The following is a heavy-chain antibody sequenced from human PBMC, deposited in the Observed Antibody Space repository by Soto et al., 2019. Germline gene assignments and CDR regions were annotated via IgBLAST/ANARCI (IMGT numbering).Heavy chain of an antibody. V-gene: IGHV3-48*01. J-gene: IGHJ4*02. CDR2: ISSSSSTI. Sequence: GGSLRLSCAASGFTFSSYSMNWVRQAPGKGLEWVSYISSSSSTIYYADSVKGRFTISRDNAKNSLYLQMNSLRAEDTAVYYCARDRPKGYCSGGSCYKVDYWGQGTLVTVSS. D-gene: IGHD2-15*01. CDR3: ARDRPKGYCSGGSCYKVDY. CDR1: GFTFSSYS.